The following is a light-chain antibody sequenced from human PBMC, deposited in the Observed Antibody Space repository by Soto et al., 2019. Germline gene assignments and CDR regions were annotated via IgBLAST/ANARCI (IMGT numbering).Light chain of an antibody. J-gene: IGKJ1*01. CDR2: LGS. CDR3: MQALQTPWT. V-gene: IGKV2-28*01. CDR1: QSLLHSNGYNY. Sequence: DIVMTQSPLSLPVTPGEPASISCRSSQSLLHSNGYNYLDWYLQKPGQSPQLLIYLGSSRASGVXDXSSGSGSGTDFTLKISRVEAEDVGVYYCMQALQTPWTFGQGTKVEIK.